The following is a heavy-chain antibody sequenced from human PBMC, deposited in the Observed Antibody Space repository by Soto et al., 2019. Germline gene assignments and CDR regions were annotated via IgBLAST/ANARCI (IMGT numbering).Heavy chain of an antibody. CDR2: INHSGST. V-gene: IGHV4-34*01. Sequence: ASETLSLTCAVYGGSFSGYYWSWIRQPPGKGLEWIGEINHSGSTNYNPSLKSRVTISVDTSKNQFSLKLSSVTAADTAVYYCARGYCSGGSCYSHYYYMDVWGKGTTVTVSS. D-gene: IGHD2-15*01. J-gene: IGHJ6*03. CDR1: GGSFSGYY. CDR3: ARGYCSGGSCYSHYYYMDV.